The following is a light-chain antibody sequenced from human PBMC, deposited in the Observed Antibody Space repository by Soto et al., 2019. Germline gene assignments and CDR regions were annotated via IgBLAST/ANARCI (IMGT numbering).Light chain of an antibody. CDR2: GAS. V-gene: IGKV1-5*01. CDR3: QQYNSYWT. CDR1: QSISNW. J-gene: IGKJ1*01. Sequence: DIQMTQSPTSLSASVGDRVTINCRASQSISNWLAWYQQKPGKAPKLLIYGASSLQSGVPSRFSGSGSGTEFTLTISSLQPDDFAAYYCQQYNSYWTFGQGTKVDIK.